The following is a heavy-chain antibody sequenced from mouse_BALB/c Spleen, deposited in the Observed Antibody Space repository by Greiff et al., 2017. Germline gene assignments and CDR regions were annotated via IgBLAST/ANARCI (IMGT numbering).Heavy chain of an antibody. CDR1: GFPLTGYG. V-gene: IGHV2-6-7*01. Sequence: QVQLQQSGPGLVAPSQSLSITCTVSGFPLTGYGVNWVRQPPGKGLEWLGMIWGDGSTDYNSALKSRLSISKDNSKSQVFLKMNSLQTDDTARYYCARGYYDYDYFDYWGQGTTLTVSS. CDR3: ARGYYDYDYFDY. D-gene: IGHD2-4*01. CDR2: IWGDGST. J-gene: IGHJ2*01.